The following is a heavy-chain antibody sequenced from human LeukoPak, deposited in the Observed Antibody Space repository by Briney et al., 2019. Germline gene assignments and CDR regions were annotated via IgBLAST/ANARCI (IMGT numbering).Heavy chain of an antibody. CDR1: GYTFTSYY. CDR3: ARVGPHDAFDI. D-gene: IGHD1-14*01. CDR2: INPSGGST. J-gene: IGHJ3*02. Sequence: ASVKVSCKASGYTFTSYYMHWVRQAPGQGLEWMGIINPSGGSTSYAQKFQGRVTMTRDTSTNTVYMELSSLRSEDTAVYYCARVGPHDAFDIWGQGTMVTVSS. V-gene: IGHV1-46*03.